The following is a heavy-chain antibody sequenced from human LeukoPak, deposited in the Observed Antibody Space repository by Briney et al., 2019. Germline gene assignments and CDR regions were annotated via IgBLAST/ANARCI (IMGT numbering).Heavy chain of an antibody. D-gene: IGHD3-10*01. Sequence: PGGSLRLSCAASGFTFSSYSMNWVRQAPGKGLEWVSYISSSSSTIYYADSVKGRFTISRDNAKNSLYLQMNSLRAEDTAVYYCASLPNGLWFGESPFDPWGQGTLVTVSS. CDR3: ASLPNGLWFGESPFDP. CDR1: GFTFSSYS. V-gene: IGHV3-48*01. J-gene: IGHJ5*02. CDR2: ISSSSSTI.